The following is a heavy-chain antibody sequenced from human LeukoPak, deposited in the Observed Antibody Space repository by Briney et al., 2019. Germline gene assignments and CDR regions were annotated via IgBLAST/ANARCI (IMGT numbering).Heavy chain of an antibody. CDR2: YYYSGST. CDR1: GGSLSGYY. CDR3: ARSTVTTLYYYYGMDV. J-gene: IGHJ6*02. D-gene: IGHD4-17*01. Sequence: SHTLSLTCTVSGGSLSGYYWRCIRHPPGKALEWNGYYYYSGSTNYDPSLKSRVTILVDTSKNQFSLKLSSVTAADTAVYYCARSTVTTLYYYYGMDVWGQGTTVTVSS. V-gene: IGHV4-59*07.